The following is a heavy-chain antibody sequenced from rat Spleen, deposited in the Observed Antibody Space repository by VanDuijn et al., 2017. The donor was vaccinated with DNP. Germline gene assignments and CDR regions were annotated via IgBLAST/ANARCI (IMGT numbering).Heavy chain of an antibody. J-gene: IGHJ2*01. CDR2: ISSGGST. Sequence: QVQLKESGPGLVQSSRTLSLTCTVSGFSLTSYGISWVRQPPGKGLEWIAAISSGGSTYYNSALKSRLSISRDTSKSQVFLKMNSLQTEDTAMYFCARSAGGWGQGVMVTVSS. V-gene: IGHV2S8*01. CDR1: GFSLTSYG. CDR3: ARSAGG.